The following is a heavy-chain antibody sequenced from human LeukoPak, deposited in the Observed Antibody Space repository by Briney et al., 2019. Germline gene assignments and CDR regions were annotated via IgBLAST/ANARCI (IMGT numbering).Heavy chain of an antibody. Sequence: PGGSLRLSCAASGFTFTSDWMSWVRQAPGKGLGWVTNINQDGNEKYYVDSVKGRFTISRDNAKNSVFLQMNSLRAEDTAVYYCARISGGRWRHYDSWGQGTLVTVSS. D-gene: IGHD5-24*01. V-gene: IGHV3-7*04. J-gene: IGHJ5*01. CDR3: ARISGGRWRHYDS. CDR2: INQDGNEK. CDR1: GFTFTSDW.